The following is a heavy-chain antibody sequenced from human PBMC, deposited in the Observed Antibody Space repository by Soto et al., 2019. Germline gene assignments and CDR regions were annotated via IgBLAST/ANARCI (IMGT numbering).Heavy chain of an antibody. V-gene: IGHV1-2*02. CDR3: ALQEDGFDI. J-gene: IGHJ3*02. Sequence: QVQLVQSGAEVKKPGASVKVYCKASGYTFTDYYMHWVRQAPGQGLEWMGWINPNSGGTNYAQKFQGRVTMTRDTSISTSYIELSRLRSDASAMDYCALQEDGFDIWGQGTMGTVSS. CDR1: GYTFTDYY. CDR2: INPNSGGT.